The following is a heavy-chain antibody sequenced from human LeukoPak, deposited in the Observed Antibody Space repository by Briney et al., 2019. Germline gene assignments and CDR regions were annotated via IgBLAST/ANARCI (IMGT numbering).Heavy chain of an antibody. CDR2: IYPGDSDT. J-gene: IGHJ4*02. D-gene: IGHD5-18*01. CDR1: GYSFTSYW. V-gene: IGHV5-51*01. Sequence: GESLKISCEGSGYSFTSYWIAWVRQTPGKGLEWMGIIYPGDSDTRYSPSFQGQVTISADKSISTAYLQWRSLKASDTAMYYCARQWYEDTAMVDYWGQGTLVTVSS. CDR3: ARQWYEDTAMVDY.